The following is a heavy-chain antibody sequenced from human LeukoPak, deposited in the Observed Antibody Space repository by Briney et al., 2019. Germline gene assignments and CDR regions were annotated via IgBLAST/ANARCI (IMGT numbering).Heavy chain of an antibody. CDR2: IKQDGSEK. D-gene: IGHD3-3*01. V-gene: IGHV3-7*01. CDR3: ARQWSGYYTGYYFDY. CDR1: GFRFNSYW. J-gene: IGHJ4*02. Sequence: VGSLRLSCVASGFRFNSYWMSWVRQAPGKGLEWVANIKQDGSEKYYVDSVKGRFTISRDNAKNSLYLQLNSLRVEDTAVYYCARQWSGYYTGYYFDYWGQGTLVTVS.